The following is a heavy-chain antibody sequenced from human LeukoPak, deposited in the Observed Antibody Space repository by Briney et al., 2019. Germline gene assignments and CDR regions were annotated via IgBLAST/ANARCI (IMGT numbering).Heavy chain of an antibody. D-gene: IGHD2-2*02. CDR2: IYPGDSDT. CDR1: GYSFTSYW. CDR3: ARPYCSSTSCYTGAFDI. V-gene: IGHV5-51*01. J-gene: IGHJ3*02. Sequence: GESLKISCKGSGYSFTSYWIGWVRQMPGKGLEWVGIIYPGDSDTRYSPSFQGQVTISADKSISTAYLQWSSLKASDTAMYYCARPYCSSTSCYTGAFDIWGQGTMVTASS.